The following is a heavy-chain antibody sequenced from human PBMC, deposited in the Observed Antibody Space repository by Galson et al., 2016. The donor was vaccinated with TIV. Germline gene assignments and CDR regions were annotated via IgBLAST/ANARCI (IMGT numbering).Heavy chain of an antibody. CDR3: ARGSRYSKGNYYYFGMDV. Sequence: SVKVSCKASGYTFTYAMHWVRLAPGQRLEWMGWINAGNGNTKYSQKFQGRVTTTRDTSASTAYLELSSLRSEDTAVYYCARGSRYSKGNYYYFGMDVWGQGTTVTVSS. V-gene: IGHV1-3*01. J-gene: IGHJ6*02. CDR2: INAGNGNT. CDR1: GYTFTYA. D-gene: IGHD4-11*01.